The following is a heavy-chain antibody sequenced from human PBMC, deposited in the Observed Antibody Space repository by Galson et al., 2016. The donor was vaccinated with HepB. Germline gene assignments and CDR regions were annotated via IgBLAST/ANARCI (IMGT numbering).Heavy chain of an antibody. D-gene: IGHD1-26*01. CDR1: RGSISNYY. V-gene: IGHV4-59*01. CDR2: IYYSGST. Sequence: ETLSLTCTVSRGSISNYYWSWIRQPPGKGLEWIGFIYYSGSTNYNPSLKSRVTMSLDTSKNEFSLQLSSVTAADTAVYFCARRETWGWYFDLWGRGTLVTVSS. CDR3: ARRETWGWYFDL. J-gene: IGHJ2*01.